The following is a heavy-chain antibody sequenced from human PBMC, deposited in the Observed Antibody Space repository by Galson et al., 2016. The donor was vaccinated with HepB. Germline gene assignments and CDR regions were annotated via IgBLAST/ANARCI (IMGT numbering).Heavy chain of an antibody. D-gene: IGHD3-16*01. CDR1: GGTFESFA. CDR2: IKPNEGST. V-gene: IGHV1-46*02. Sequence: SVKVSCKASGGTFESFAFTWVRQAPGQGLEWMGIIKPNEGSTVYAQKLRGRVTMTRDTSTSTVYMEVSSLRSEDTAVYYCARESPHTFYFEHWGQGTLVTVSS. CDR3: ARESPHTFYFEH. J-gene: IGHJ4*02.